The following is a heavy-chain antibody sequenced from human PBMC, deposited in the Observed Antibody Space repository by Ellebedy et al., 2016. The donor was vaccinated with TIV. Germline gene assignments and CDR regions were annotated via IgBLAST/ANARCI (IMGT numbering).Heavy chain of an antibody. Sequence: ASVKVSXXASGYTFTGPYMHWVRQAPGQGLEWMGWINPNGGGTNYAQSFQGRVTMTRDTSISTAYMELSRLRSDDTAVYYCARDDCSGTSCPFFHYWGQGTLVTVSS. CDR1: GYTFTGPY. CDR3: ARDDCSGTSCPFFHY. CDR2: INPNGGGT. J-gene: IGHJ4*02. V-gene: IGHV1-2*02. D-gene: IGHD2-2*01.